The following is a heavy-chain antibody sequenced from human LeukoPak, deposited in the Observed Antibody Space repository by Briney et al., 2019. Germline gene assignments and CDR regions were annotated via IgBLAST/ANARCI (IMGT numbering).Heavy chain of an antibody. Sequence: PGRSLRLPCAASGFTFSSYGMHWVRQAPGKGLEWVAVISYDGSNKYYADSVKGRFTISRDNSKNTLYLQMNSLRAEDTAVYYCAKGYDFWSGYYLSYYYYGMDVWGQGTTVTVSS. CDR1: GFTFSSYG. CDR2: ISYDGSNK. J-gene: IGHJ6*02. D-gene: IGHD3-3*01. V-gene: IGHV3-30*18. CDR3: AKGYDFWSGYYLSYYYYGMDV.